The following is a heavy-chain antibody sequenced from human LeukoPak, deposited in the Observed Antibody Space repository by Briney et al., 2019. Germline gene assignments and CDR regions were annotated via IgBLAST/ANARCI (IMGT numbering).Heavy chain of an antibody. CDR3: ARGFTMVRGENWFDP. CDR2: IIPIFGTA. J-gene: IGHJ5*02. D-gene: IGHD3-10*01. CDR1: GGTFSSYA. Sequence: SVKVSCKTSGGTFSSYAIRWVRQAPGQGLEWMGGIIPIFGTANYAQKFQGRVTITADESTSTAYMELSSLRSEDTAVYYCARGFTMVRGENWFDPWGQGTLVTVSS. V-gene: IGHV1-69*13.